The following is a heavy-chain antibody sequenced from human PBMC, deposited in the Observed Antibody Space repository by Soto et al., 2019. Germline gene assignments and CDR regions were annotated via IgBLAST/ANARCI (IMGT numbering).Heavy chain of an antibody. D-gene: IGHD4-17*01. CDR2: IFSDNER. CDR3: ARMNVDSYQFYYAMDV. V-gene: IGHV2-26*01. Sequence: QVTLNESGPALVKPTETLTLTCTVSGFSLTTGKMGVSWIRQPPGKALEWLAHIFSDNERSYSTSLQGRLTISKDTSGSQVVLSMTNVDPVDTATYYCARMNVDSYQFYYAMDVWGQGTTVTVSS. J-gene: IGHJ6*02. CDR1: GFSLTTGKMG.